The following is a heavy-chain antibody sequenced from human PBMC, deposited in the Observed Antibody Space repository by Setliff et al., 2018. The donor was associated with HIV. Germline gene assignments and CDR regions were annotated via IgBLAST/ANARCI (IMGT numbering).Heavy chain of an antibody. CDR2: IYYSGST. V-gene: IGHV4-39*01. CDR1: GGSISSSSYY. Sequence: SETLSLTCTVSGGSISSSSYYWGWIRQPPGKGLEWIGSIYYSGSTYYNPSLKSRVTISADTSKNQFSLKLSSVTAADQGVYYCARVPVAGANWFDPWGLGTLVTVSS. CDR3: ARVPVAGANWFDP. J-gene: IGHJ5*02. D-gene: IGHD2-21*01.